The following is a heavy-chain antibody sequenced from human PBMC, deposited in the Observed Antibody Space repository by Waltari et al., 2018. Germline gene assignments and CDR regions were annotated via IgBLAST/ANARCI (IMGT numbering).Heavy chain of an antibody. V-gene: IGHV1-24*01. CDR1: GYSLTESA. Sequence: QVQLVQSGAEVKKPGASVKVSCRVYGYSLTESALHWVRQATGKGLEWLGGFYHEYGEGCYAQEIQGRVTMTEDTSKDTAYMELSSLTYEDTAVYYCTRDRVGYCSGGTCYSRWFDPWGQGTLVTVSS. D-gene: IGHD2-15*01. J-gene: IGHJ5*02. CDR2: FYHEYGEG. CDR3: TRDRVGYCSGGTCYSRWFDP.